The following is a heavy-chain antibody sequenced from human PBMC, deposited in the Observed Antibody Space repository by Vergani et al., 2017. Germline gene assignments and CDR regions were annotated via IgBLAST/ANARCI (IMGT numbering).Heavy chain of an antibody. D-gene: IGHD3-9*01. CDR3: VRDNLASIDWENYSREDKSDC. CDR1: GFRVSDYY. Sequence: QAQLVESGGGLVKPGGSLRLSCTASGFRVSDYYMNWVRQAPGRGLEWISYISSSGSTIDYSDSVKGRFTMSRDNAKNSLYLEMTSLRVEDTGVYYCVRDNLASIDWENYSREDKSDCWGQGTLVTVSS. J-gene: IGHJ4*02. V-gene: IGHV3-11*01. CDR2: ISSSGSTI.